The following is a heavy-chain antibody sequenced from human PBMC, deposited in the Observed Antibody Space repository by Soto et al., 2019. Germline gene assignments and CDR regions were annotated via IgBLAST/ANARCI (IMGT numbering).Heavy chain of an antibody. CDR2: ISYDGSNK. CDR3: AKATLGYSGYDIDY. D-gene: IGHD5-12*01. J-gene: IGHJ4*02. CDR1: GFTFSSYG. V-gene: IGHV3-30*18. Sequence: GGSLRLSCAASGFTFSSYGMHWVRQAPGKGLEWVAVISYDGSNKYYADSVKGRFTISRDNSKNTLYLQMNSLRAEDTAVYYCAKATLGYSGYDIDYWGQGTLVTVSS.